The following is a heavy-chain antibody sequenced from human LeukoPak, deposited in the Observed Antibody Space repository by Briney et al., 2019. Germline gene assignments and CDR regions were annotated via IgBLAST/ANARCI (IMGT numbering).Heavy chain of an antibody. D-gene: IGHD3-10*01. V-gene: IGHV4-34*01. Sequence: LSETLSLTCAVYGGSFSGYYWSWIRQPPGKGLEWIGEINHSGGTNYNPSLKSRVAISVDTSKNQFSLKLSSVTAADTAVYYCARAYGSGSPIDYWGQGTLVTVSS. CDR3: ARAYGSGSPIDY. J-gene: IGHJ4*02. CDR1: GGSFSGYY. CDR2: INHSGGT.